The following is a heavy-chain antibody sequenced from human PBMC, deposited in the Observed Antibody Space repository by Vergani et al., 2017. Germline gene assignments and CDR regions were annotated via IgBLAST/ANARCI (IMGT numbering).Heavy chain of an antibody. V-gene: IGHV1-46*03. CDR3: TRGGYDDSIAYLAY. CDR2: INPSGGST. J-gene: IGHJ4*02. CDR1: GSTFTSYY. Sequence: QVQLVQSGAEVKNPGASVQVSCKASGSTFTSYYMHWVRQAHGQGLEWMGIINPSGGSTSYAQKFQGRVTMTRDTSTSTVYMELSSLGSEDTAVFYCTRGGYDDSIAYLAYWGQGTLVTVSS. D-gene: IGHD3-22*01.